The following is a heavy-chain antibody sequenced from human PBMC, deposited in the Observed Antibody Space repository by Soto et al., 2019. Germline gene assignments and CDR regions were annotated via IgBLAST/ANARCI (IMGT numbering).Heavy chain of an antibody. V-gene: IGHV3-21*01. J-gene: IGHJ3*02. CDR2: ISSSSRYI. Sequence: EVQLVESGGGLVKPGGSLRLSCAASGFTFSSYSMNWVRQAPGKGLEWVSSISSSSRYIYYADSVKGRFTISRGKAKNQLYLQMNSLRAEDTAVYYCVRGSSNYDAFDIWVQGTMVTVSS. CDR3: VRGSSNYDAFDI. D-gene: IGHD4-4*01. CDR1: GFTFSSYS.